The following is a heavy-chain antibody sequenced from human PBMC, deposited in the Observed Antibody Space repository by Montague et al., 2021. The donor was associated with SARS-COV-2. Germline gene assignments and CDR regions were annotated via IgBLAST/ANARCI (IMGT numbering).Heavy chain of an antibody. CDR2: INHSGTT. J-gene: IGHJ3*02. D-gene: IGHD3-9*01. V-gene: IGHV4-34*01. CDR1: GWSFSRSF. CDR3: AKTGGFSEILADYDNPRDVPGRHRQKDVQPPRRAFDT. Sequence: SETLSLTCAVYGWSFSRSFWTWIRQPPGKSLDSLGEINHSGTTKYNPSVESCVLMSVDTSKHQFSLQLTSVTVADTAVYYCAKTGGFSEILADYDNPRDVPGRHRQKDVQPPRRAFDTWGQRQLVSVSS.